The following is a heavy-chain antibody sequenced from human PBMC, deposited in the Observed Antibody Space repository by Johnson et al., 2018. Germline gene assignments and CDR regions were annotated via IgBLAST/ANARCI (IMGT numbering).Heavy chain of an antibody. V-gene: IGHV3-49*05. CDR3: EGGDAFDI. CDR1: GVTFGDYA. J-gene: IGHJ3*02. D-gene: IGHD2-15*01. Sequence: VQLGEAGGGLVKPGRSLRLSCTVSGVTFGDYAMSWFRQAPGKGLAWVGFIRSKDYGGTTEYAESVKGRFTISREDSKSIAYLQMNSLKTEDTAVYYCEGGDAFDIWGQGTMVTVSS. CDR2: IRSKDYGGTT.